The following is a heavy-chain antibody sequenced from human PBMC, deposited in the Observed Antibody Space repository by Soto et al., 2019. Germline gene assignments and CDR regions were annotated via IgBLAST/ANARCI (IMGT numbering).Heavy chain of an antibody. CDR1: GFTFSSYS. CDR3: ARDSRTEYSDGYIAAACTPPRCCDY. J-gene: IGHJ4*02. Sequence: EVQLVESGGGLVKPGGSLRLSCAASGFTFSSYSMNWVRQAPGKGLEWVSSISRSSSYIYYADSVKGRFTISRDNAKNSLYLQMNRLIAEDTAVDYCARDSRTEYSDGYIAAACTPPRCCDYWGQGTLVTVSS. V-gene: IGHV3-21*01. CDR2: ISRSSSYI. D-gene: IGHD6-13*01.